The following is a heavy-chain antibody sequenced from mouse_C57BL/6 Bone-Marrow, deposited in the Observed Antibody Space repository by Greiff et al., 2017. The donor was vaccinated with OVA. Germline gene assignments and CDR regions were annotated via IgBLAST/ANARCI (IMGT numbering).Heavy chain of an antibody. J-gene: IGHJ4*01. D-gene: IGHD1-1*01. V-gene: IGHV7-3*01. CDR2: IRNKANGYTT. CDR1: GFTFTDYY. Sequence: EVKLMESGGGLVQPGGSLSLSCAASGFTFTDYYMSWVRQPPGKALEWLGFIRNKANGYTTEYSASVKGRFTISRDNSQSILYLQMNALRAEDSATYYCAIYYCSRYYYAMDYWGQGTSVTVSS. CDR3: AIYYCSRYYYAMDY.